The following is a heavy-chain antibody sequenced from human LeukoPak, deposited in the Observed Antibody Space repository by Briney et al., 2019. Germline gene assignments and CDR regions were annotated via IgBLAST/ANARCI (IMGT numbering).Heavy chain of an antibody. D-gene: IGHD4-23*01. CDR1: GGSISYYY. J-gene: IGHJ4*02. CDR2: IYYSGST. V-gene: IGHV4-39*07. CDR3: ASGRWTLDY. Sequence: SETLSLTCTVSGGSISYYYWGWIRQPPGKGLEWIGSIYYSGSTYYNPSLKSRVTISVDTSKNQFSLKLSSVTAADTAVYSCASGRWTLDYWGQGTLVTVSS.